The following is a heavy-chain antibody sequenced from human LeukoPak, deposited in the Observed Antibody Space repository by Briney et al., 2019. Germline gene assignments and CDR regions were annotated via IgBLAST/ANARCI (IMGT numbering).Heavy chain of an antibody. CDR2: IGAYNGNT. CDR3: ARGSHYYDSSGHPREDY. CDR1: GYTFTSYG. V-gene: IGHV1-18*01. Sequence: ASVKVSCKASGYTFTSYGISWVRQAPGQGLEWMGWIGAYNGNTNYAQKLQGRVTMTTDTSTSTAYMELRSLRSDDTAVYYCARGSHYYDSSGHPREDYWGQGTLVTVSS. D-gene: IGHD3-22*01. J-gene: IGHJ4*02.